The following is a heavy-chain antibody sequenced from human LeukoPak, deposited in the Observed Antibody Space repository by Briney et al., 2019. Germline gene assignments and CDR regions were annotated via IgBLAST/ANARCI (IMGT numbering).Heavy chain of an antibody. Sequence: SEKVSSTTPGDTFTRAAISWVRHAPGQGLEWMGGIIPIFGTTNYAQKFQGRVTITADESTSTAYMELSSLRSEDTAVYYCARSSGSTVNYYYYYMDVWGKGTTVTVSS. CDR1: GDTFTRAA. CDR2: IIPIFGTT. CDR3: ARSSGSTVNYYYYYMDV. J-gene: IGHJ6*03. V-gene: IGHV1-69*01. D-gene: IGHD4-11*01.